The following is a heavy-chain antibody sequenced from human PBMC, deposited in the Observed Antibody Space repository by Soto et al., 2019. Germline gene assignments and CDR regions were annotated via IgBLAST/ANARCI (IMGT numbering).Heavy chain of an antibody. J-gene: IGHJ4*02. V-gene: IGHV4-61*01. D-gene: IGHD1-26*01. CDR1: GDPVSSDRYF. CDR3: ARIVVGATVAL. CDR2: ISYTGDT. Sequence: QVQLRESGPGLLKASETLSLTCRVSGDPVSSDRYFWTCIRQPPGKGLEWIAYISYTGDTNYNPSLKSRVTISVDTSSNQFSLTLTSVTAADTAVYFCARIVVGATVALWGQGALVTVSS.